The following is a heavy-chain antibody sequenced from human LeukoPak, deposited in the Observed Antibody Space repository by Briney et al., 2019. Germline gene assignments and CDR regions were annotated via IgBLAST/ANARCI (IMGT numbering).Heavy chain of an antibody. CDR3: AREKTTVVTPDDAFDT. CDR2: IYYSGST. Sequence: SETLSLTCTVSGGSISSYYWSWIRQPPGKGLEWIGYIYYSGSTNYNPSLKSRVTISVDTSKNQFSLKLSSVTAADTAVYYCAREKTTVVTPDDAFDTWGQGTMVTVSS. CDR1: GGSISSYY. D-gene: IGHD4-23*01. V-gene: IGHV4-59*01. J-gene: IGHJ3*02.